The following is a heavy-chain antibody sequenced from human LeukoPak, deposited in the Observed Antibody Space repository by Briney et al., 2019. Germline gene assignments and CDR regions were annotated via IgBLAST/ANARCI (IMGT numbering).Heavy chain of an antibody. J-gene: IGHJ3*02. CDR2: IKQDASEK. V-gene: IGHV3-7*01. CDR3: AREVAQAFDI. Sequence: PGRSLRLSCAAAGFTVSSYWMSWVRQAPGKWLEWVANIKQDASEKYYVDYVKDRFTLSRDNAKKSLYLQLNSLTVEDTAVYYCAREVAQAFDIWGQGTMVTVSS. CDR1: GFTVSSYW. D-gene: IGHD2-15*01.